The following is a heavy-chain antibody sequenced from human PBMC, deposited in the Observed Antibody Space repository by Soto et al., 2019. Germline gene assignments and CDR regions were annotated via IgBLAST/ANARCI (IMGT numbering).Heavy chain of an antibody. D-gene: IGHD5-18*01. Sequence: QVQLQQWGAGLLKPSETLSLTCAVYGGSFSGYYWSWIRQPPGKGLEWIGEINHSGSTNYNPSLKSRVTISVDTSKNQCSLKLSSVTAADTAVYYCARDGYSYGYEFPYYYGMDVWGQGTTVTVSS. CDR3: ARDGYSYGYEFPYYYGMDV. V-gene: IGHV4-34*01. J-gene: IGHJ6*02. CDR1: GGSFSGYY. CDR2: INHSGST.